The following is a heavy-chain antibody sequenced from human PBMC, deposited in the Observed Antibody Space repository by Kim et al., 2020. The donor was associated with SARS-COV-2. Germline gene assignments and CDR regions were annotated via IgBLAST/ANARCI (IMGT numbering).Heavy chain of an antibody. Sequence: GGSLRLSCAASGFTVSSNYMSWVRQAPGKGLEWVSVIYSGGSTYYADSVKGRFTISRDNSKNTLYLQMNSLRAEDTAVYYCARDTIAVDREGDALDICGQGTMVTVSS. D-gene: IGHD6-19*01. V-gene: IGHV3-53*01. CDR3: ARDTIAVDREGDALDI. CDR1: GFTVSSNY. J-gene: IGHJ3*02. CDR2: IYSGGST.